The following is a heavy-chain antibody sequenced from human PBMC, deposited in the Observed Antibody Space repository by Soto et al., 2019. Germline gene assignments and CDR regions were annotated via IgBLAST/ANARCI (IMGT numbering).Heavy chain of an antibody. CDR2: IDWDGEK. CDR1: GFSLTSNEMR. CDR3: ARTTNTGTDY. Sequence: SGPTLVNPTQTLTLTCTFSGFSLTSNEMRVTWIRQPPGKALEWLARIDWDGEKFYSPSLRTRLTISKDSSKNQVVLTMTNMDPVDTATYYCARTTNTGTDYWGQGTLVTVSS. J-gene: IGHJ4*02. V-gene: IGHV2-70*04. D-gene: IGHD1-1*01.